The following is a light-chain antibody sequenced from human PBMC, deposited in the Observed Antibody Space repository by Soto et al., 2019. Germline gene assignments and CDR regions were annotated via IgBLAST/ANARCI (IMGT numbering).Light chain of an antibody. V-gene: IGLV2-14*01. CDR2: DVS. Sequence: SALTQPASLTVSPVQSITISCTGTSSDVGGYNYVSWYQQHPGKAPKLMIYDVSNRPSGVSNRFSGSKSGNTASLTISGLQAEDEADYYCSSYTSSSPYVFGTGTKVTVL. CDR3: SSYTSSSPYV. CDR1: SSDVGGYNY. J-gene: IGLJ1*01.